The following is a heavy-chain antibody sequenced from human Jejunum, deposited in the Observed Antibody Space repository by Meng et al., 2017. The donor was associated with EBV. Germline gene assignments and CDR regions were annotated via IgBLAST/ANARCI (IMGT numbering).Heavy chain of an antibody. J-gene: IGHJ4*02. CDR1: GYTFTSND. CDR3: ARAVGAAGSMVNFDY. CDR2: MNPSSDDT. Sequence: VHLVLSGVGGKKPGSSVRVSCKASGYTFTSNDINWVRQATGQGLEWIGWMNPSSDDTGFAQKFQGRVTVTRDNSINTAYMELSSLTSDDTAVYYCARAVGAAGSMVNFDYWGQGTLVTVSS. D-gene: IGHD6-13*01. V-gene: IGHV1-8*01.